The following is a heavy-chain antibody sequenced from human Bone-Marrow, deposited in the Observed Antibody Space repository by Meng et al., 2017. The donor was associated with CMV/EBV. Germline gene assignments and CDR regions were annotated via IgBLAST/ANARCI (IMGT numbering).Heavy chain of an antibody. CDR1: GYTFTGYY. CDR2: INPNSGGT. Sequence: ASVKVPCKASGYTFTGYYMHWVRQAPGQGLEWMGWINPNSGGTNYAQKFQGRVTMTRDTSISTAYMELSRLRSDDTAVYYCARPRGYSGYDPFDYWGQGTLVTVSS. V-gene: IGHV1-2*02. J-gene: IGHJ4*02. CDR3: ARPRGYSGYDPFDY. D-gene: IGHD5-12*01.